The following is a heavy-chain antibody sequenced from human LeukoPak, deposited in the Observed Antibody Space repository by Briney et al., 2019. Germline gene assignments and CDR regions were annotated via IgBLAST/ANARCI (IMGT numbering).Heavy chain of an antibody. D-gene: IGHD3-10*01. V-gene: IGHV3-11*01. CDR1: GFTFSDYY. CDR3: ANEYGSVTYSRY. CDR2: ITLSGSNT. Sequence: PGGSLRLSCAASGFTFSDYYMSWIRQAPGKGLEWVSYITLSGSNTQYADSVKGRFTISRDNAKNTLYLQMNSLRADDTAVCYCANEYGSVTYSRYWGQGTLVTVSS. J-gene: IGHJ4*02.